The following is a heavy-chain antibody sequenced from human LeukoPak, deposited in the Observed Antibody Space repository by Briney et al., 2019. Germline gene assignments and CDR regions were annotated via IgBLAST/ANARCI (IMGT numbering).Heavy chain of an antibody. V-gene: IGHV1-18*01. Sequence: ASVKVSCKASGYTFTNYGVSWVRQAPGQGLEWMGWISTYNGNTNYAQKFQGGVTMTTDTSTSTAYMEVRRLRFDDTALYYCARERGRLTMVRGGYDAFDIWGQGTMVTVSS. D-gene: IGHD3-10*01. CDR1: GYTFTNYG. J-gene: IGHJ3*02. CDR2: ISTYNGNT. CDR3: ARERGRLTMVRGGYDAFDI.